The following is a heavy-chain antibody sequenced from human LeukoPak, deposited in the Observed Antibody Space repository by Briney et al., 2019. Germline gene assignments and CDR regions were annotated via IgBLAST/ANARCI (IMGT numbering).Heavy chain of an antibody. J-gene: IGHJ4*02. CDR1: GGSISSSNW. CDR3: ARVPTMTFFDY. CDR2: IYYSGST. Sequence: PSETLPLTCAVSGGSISSSNWWSWIRQPPGKGLEWIGEIYYSGSTYQNPSLKSRVTISVDTSKNQFSLKLSSVTAADTAVYYCARVPTMTFFDYWGQGTLVTVSS. D-gene: IGHD2-2*01. V-gene: IGHV4-4*02.